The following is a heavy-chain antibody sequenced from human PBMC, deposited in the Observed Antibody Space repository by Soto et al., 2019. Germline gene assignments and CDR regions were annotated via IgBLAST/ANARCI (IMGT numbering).Heavy chain of an antibody. J-gene: IGHJ4*02. CDR3: ARDTDYSNLRTYFDY. CDR2: IWYDGSNK. V-gene: IGHV3-33*01. CDR1: GFTFSSYG. Sequence: GGALRVCCAASGFTFSSYGMHWVRQAPGKGLEWVAVIWYDGSNKYYADSVKGRFTISRDNSKNTLYLQMNSLRAEDTTVYYCARDTDYSNLRTYFDYWGQGTLVTVSS. D-gene: IGHD4-4*01.